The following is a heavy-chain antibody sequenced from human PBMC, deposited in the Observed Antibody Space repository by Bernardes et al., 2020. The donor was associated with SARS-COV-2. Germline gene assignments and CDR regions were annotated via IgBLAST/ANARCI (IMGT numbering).Heavy chain of an antibody. Sequence: ASVKDSCKASGYTFTSYDINWVRQATGQGLEWMGWMNPNSGNTGYAQKFQGRVTMTRNTSISTAYMELSSLRSEDTAVYYCAKSDLLYSGSTIYYYYYGMDVWGQGTTVTVSS. CDR1: GYTFTSYD. CDR2: MNPNSGNT. D-gene: IGHD3-10*02. V-gene: IGHV1-8*01. J-gene: IGHJ6*02. CDR3: AKSDLLYSGSTIYYYYYGMDV.